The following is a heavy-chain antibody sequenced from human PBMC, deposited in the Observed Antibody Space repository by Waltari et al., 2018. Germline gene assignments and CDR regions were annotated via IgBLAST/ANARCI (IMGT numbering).Heavy chain of an antibody. V-gene: IGHV4-4*07. Sequence: QVQLQESGPGLVKPSETLSLTCTVSGGSISSYYWSWIRQPAGTGLGWSGRIYTSGSTHYNPSLKSRVTMSVDTSKNQFSLKLSSVTAADTAVYYCARQRFLEWLPPDAFDIWGQGTMVTVSS. D-gene: IGHD3-3*01. J-gene: IGHJ3*02. CDR1: GGSISSYY. CDR3: ARQRFLEWLPPDAFDI. CDR2: IYTSGST.